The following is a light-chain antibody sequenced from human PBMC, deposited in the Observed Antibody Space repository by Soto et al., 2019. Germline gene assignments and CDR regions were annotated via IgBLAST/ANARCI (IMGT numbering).Light chain of an antibody. CDR2: KAS. CDR3: QQSNRYPWT. Sequence: DIQMTQSPSTLPASVGDPVTITCQASQSINHWLAWYQQKSGKGPSLLIYKASNLESGVSSRFSGSGSGTKFTLTVSSLQPDDIGTYYCQQSNRYPWTFGQGTKVDI. CDR1: QSINHW. V-gene: IGKV1-5*03. J-gene: IGKJ1*01.